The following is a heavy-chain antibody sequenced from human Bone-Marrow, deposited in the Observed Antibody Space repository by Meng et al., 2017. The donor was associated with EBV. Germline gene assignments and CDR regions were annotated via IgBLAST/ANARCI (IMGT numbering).Heavy chain of an antibody. CDR1: GGSFGGYY. CDR3: ASWASSIAARPPYY. J-gene: IGHJ4*02. Sequence: QVQLKQGGGGLLKPSEALSLTCAVYGGSFGGYYWSLIRQPPGKGLEWIGEINHSGSTNYNPSLKSRVTISVDTSKNQFSLKLSSVTAADTAVYYCASWASSIAARPPYYWGQGTLVTVSS. D-gene: IGHD6-6*01. V-gene: IGHV4-34*01. CDR2: INHSGST.